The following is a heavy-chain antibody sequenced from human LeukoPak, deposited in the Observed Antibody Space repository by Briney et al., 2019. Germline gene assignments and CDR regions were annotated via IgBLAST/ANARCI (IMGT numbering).Heavy chain of an antibody. D-gene: IGHD1-26*01. J-gene: IGHJ4*02. Sequence: GGSLRLSCAASGFTFDDYAMHWVRQAPGKGLEWVSGISWNSGSIGYADSVKGRFTISRDNAKNPLYLQMNSLRAEDTALYYCATSFSGWYAGGSYYGWGQGTLVTVSS. CDR2: ISWNSGSI. CDR1: GFTFDDYA. CDR3: ATSFSGWYAGGSYYG. V-gene: IGHV3-9*01.